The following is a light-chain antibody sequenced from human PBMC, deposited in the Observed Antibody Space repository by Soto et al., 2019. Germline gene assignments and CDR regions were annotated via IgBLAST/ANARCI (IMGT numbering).Light chain of an antibody. CDR3: SSYTSDSPWV. CDR2: EVS. V-gene: IGLV2-14*01. Sequence: QSALTQPASVSGSPGQSITISCTGTSSDVGAYNFVSWYQQHPGKVPKLIIYEVSNRPSGVSNRFSGSKSGNTASLTISGLQAEDEANYYCSSYTSDSPWVFGGGTQLTVL. J-gene: IGLJ3*02. CDR1: SSDVGAYNF.